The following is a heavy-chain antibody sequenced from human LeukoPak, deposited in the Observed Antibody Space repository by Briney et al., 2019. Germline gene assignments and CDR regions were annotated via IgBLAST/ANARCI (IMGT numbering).Heavy chain of an antibody. CDR3: AADLNYYDSSGYLDY. CDR2: IVVGSGNT. J-gene: IGHJ4*02. D-gene: IGHD3-22*01. V-gene: IGHV1-58*02. Sequence: GGSVKVSCKASGFTFTSSAMQWVRQARGQRLEWIGWIVVGSGNTNYAQKFQERVTITRDMSTSTAYMELSSLRSEDTAVYYCAADLNYYDSSGYLDYWGQGTLVTVSS. CDR1: GFTFTSSA.